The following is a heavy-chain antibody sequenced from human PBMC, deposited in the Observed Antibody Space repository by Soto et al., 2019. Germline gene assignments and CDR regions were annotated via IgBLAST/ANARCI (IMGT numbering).Heavy chain of an antibody. J-gene: IGHJ4*02. V-gene: IGHV4-61*03. CDR3: ARAPYSSGWPDS. CDR2: ISYSGST. D-gene: IGHD6-19*01. Sequence: QVQLQESGPGLVKPSETLSLTCTVSGGSVSSGGYFWSWIRQPPGKGLEWIGYISYSGSTKYNPCLESRVTTSVDTSNKNFSLKLASVTAADTAVYYCARAPYSSGWPDSWGQGTLVTVSS. CDR1: GGSVSSGGYF.